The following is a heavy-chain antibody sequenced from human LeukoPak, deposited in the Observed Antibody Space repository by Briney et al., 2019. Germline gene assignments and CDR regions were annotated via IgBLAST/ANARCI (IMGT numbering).Heavy chain of an antibody. J-gene: IGHJ5*02. CDR2: INAGNGNT. Sequence: ASVKVSCKASGYTFTSYAMHWVRQAPGQRLEWMGWINAGNGNTKYSQKFQGRVTITRDTSASTAYMELSSLRSEDTAVYYCARAAFGIAAAGTRWFDPWGQGTLVTVSS. D-gene: IGHD6-13*01. CDR3: ARAAFGIAAAGTRWFDP. V-gene: IGHV1-3*01. CDR1: GYTFTSYA.